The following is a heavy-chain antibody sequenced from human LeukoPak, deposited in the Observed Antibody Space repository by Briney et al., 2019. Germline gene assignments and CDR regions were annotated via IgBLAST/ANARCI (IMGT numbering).Heavy chain of an antibody. CDR2: INYSGST. D-gene: IGHD2-15*01. CDR3: ATGQYCSGNRCYSGTFDI. CDR1: GGSISSYY. V-gene: IGHV4-59*01. J-gene: IGHJ3*02. Sequence: SETLSLTCTVSGGSISSYYWSWIRQPPGKGLEWIGYINYSGSTNYNPSLKSRVTMSVDTSKNQFSLKLSSVTAADTAVYYCATGQYCSGNRCYSGTFDIWGQGTMVTVS.